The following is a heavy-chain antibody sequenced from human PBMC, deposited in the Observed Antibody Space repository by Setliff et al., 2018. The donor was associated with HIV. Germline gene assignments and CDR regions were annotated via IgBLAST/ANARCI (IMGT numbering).Heavy chain of an antibody. D-gene: IGHD3-10*01. CDR3: ARVGVDVVRHYYYYMDV. CDR1: GGSISSYY. CDR2: IYYSGST. J-gene: IGHJ6*03. V-gene: IGHV4-59*01. Sequence: SETLSLTCTVSGGSISSYYWSWIRQPPGKGLEWIGYIYYSGSTNYNPSLKSRVTISVDTSKNQFSLKLSSVTAADTAVYYCARVGVDVVRHYYYYMDVWGKGTTVTVCS.